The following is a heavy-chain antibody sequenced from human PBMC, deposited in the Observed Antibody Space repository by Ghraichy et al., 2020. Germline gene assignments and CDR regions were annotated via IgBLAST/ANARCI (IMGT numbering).Heavy chain of an antibody. Sequence: GGSLRLSCEGSGFSFSDYSMIWVRLTPRKALEWVSYITGSSITIFYTDSVKGRFTISRDNAKNSLYLQMNSLRAEDTAVYYCARLPLPRRAAVGDWYFDLWRRGTLIADSS. CDR1: GFSFSDYS. D-gene: IGHD6-13*01. CDR2: ITGSSITI. J-gene: IGHJ2*01. CDR3: ARLPLPRRAAVGDWYFDL. V-gene: IGHV3-48*01.